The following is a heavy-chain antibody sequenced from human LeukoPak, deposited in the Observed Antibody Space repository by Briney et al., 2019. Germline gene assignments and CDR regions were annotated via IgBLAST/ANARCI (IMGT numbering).Heavy chain of an antibody. D-gene: IGHD3-3*01. CDR2: INWNRGST. V-gene: IGHV3-20*04. CDR3: ASAQHYDFWSGYDY. Sequence: AGGSLRLSCAASGFTFDDYGMSWVRQAPGKGLEWVSGINWNRGSTGYADSVKGRFTISRDNAKNSLYLQMNSLRAEDTALYYCASAQHYDFWSGYDYWGQGTLVTVSS. J-gene: IGHJ4*02. CDR1: GFTFDDYG.